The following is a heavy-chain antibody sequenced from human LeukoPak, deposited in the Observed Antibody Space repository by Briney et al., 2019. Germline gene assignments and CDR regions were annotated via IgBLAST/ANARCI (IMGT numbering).Heavy chain of an antibody. J-gene: IGHJ4*02. Sequence: SEALSLTCAVYGGSFSGYYWSWIRQPPGKGLEWIGEINHSGSTNYNPSLKSRVTISVDTSKNQFSLKLSSVTAADTAVYYCAREKTIGSYGLDYWGQGTLVTVSS. CDR3: AREKTIGSYGLDY. CDR1: GGSFSGYY. D-gene: IGHD5-18*01. CDR2: INHSGST. V-gene: IGHV4-34*01.